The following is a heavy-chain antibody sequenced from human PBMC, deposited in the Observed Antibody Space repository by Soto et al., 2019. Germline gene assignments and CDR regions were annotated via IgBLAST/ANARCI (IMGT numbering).Heavy chain of an antibody. CDR2: ISESSSYT. Sequence: EVQLVESGDGLVKPGGALRLSCAASGLSFSNYSMNWVRQAPGKGLEWVSSISESSSYTYYADSVKCRFTVSRDNAKNSLYLKMNSLSPEDTAVYYCARDDFWSAYSVGFDIWGQGTAVTVSS. CDR1: GLSFSNYS. V-gene: IGHV3-21*01. J-gene: IGHJ3*02. D-gene: IGHD3-3*01. CDR3: ARDDFWSAYSVGFDI.